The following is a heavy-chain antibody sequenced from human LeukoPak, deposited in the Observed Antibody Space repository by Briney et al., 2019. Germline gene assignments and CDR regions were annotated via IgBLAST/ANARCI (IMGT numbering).Heavy chain of an antibody. D-gene: IGHD3-10*01. J-gene: IGHJ5*02. V-gene: IGHV4-34*01. CDR1: GGSFSGYY. Sequence: SETLSLTCAVYGGSFSGYYWSWIRQPPGKGLEWIGEINHSGSTNYNPSLKSRVTISVDTSKNQFSLKLSSVTAADTAVYYCARDEWFGDRGRFDPWGQGTLVTVSS. CDR3: ARDEWFGDRGRFDP. CDR2: INHSGST.